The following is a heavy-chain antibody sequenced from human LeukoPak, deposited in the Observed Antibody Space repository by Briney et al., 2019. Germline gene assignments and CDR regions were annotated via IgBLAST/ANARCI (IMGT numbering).Heavy chain of an antibody. CDR1: GFTFSSYW. Sequence: GGSLRLSCAASGFTFSSYWMSWVRQAPGKGLEWVANIKQDGSEKYYVDSVKGRFTISRDNAKNSLYLQMNSLRAEDTVVYYCARVRWAGGYSYGLFDYWGQGTLVTVSS. J-gene: IGHJ4*02. CDR3: ARVRWAGGYSYGLFDY. V-gene: IGHV3-7*03. CDR2: IKQDGSEK. D-gene: IGHD5-18*01.